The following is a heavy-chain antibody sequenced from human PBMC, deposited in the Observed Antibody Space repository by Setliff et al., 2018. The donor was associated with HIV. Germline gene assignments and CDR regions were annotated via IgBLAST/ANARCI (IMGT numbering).Heavy chain of an antibody. Sequence: SETLSLTCTVSGGSINNHYWSWTRQPPGKGLEWIGNIHYSGSTNYNPSLKSRVTISVDTSKNQFSLKLNSATAADTAVYYCARGCCSGGTCFDYWGQGTLVTVSS. CDR1: GGSINNHY. J-gene: IGHJ4*02. D-gene: IGHD2-15*01. CDR2: IHYSGST. CDR3: ARGCCSGGTCFDY. V-gene: IGHV4-59*11.